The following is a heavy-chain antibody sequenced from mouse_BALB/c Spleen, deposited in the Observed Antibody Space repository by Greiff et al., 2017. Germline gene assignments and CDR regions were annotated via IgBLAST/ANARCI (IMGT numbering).Heavy chain of an antibody. D-gene: IGHD2-10*01. CDR1: GYSITSGYY. Sequence: DVKLQESGPGLVKPSQSLSLTCSVTGYSITSGYYWNWIRQFPGNKLEWMGYISYDGSNNYNPSLKNRISITRDTSKNQFFLKLNSVTTEDTATYYCARSYYGNYLFAYWGQGTLVTVS. CDR2: ISYDGSN. CDR3: ARSYYGNYLFAY. J-gene: IGHJ3*01. V-gene: IGHV3-6*02.